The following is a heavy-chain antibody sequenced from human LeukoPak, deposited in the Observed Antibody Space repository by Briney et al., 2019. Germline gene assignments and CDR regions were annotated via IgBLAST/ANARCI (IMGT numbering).Heavy chain of an antibody. CDR3: AREDTYSRRAFDI. D-gene: IGHD2-15*01. CDR2: MNPNSGNT. J-gene: IGHJ3*02. V-gene: IGHV1-8*01. Sequence: ASVKVSCKASGYSFTGYYIHWVRQATGQGLEWMGWMNPNSGNTGYAQKFQGRVTITRNTSISTAYMELSSLRSEDTAVYYCAREDTYSRRAFDIWGQGTMVTVSS. CDR1: GYSFTGYY.